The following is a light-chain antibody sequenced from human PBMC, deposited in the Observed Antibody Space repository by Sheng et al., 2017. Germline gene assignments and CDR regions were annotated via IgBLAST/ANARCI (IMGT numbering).Light chain of an antibody. CDR1: QSVSSK. CDR2: AAS. J-gene: IGKJ4*01. CDR3: QQYDKWPLP. Sequence: EIVMTQSPATLSVSPGERATLSCRASQSVSSKLAWYQQKPGQAPRLLIYAASTRATGIPARFXGSGSGTEFTLTISSLQSEDFAVYYCQQYDKWPLPFGGGTKVEIK. V-gene: IGKV3-15*01.